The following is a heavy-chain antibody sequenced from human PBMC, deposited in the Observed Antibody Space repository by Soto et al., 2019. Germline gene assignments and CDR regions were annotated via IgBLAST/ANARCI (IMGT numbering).Heavy chain of an antibody. CDR1: GGSISSGGYY. CDR3: ARVNRDGYNGPGWVDP. CDR2: IYYSGST. Sequence: QVQLQESGPGLVKPSQTLSLTCTVSGGSISSGGYYWSWIRQHPGKGMEWIGYIYYSGSTYYNPSLKRRVTISVDTSKNQFSRKLSSVTAADTAVYYCARVNRDGYNGPGWVDPWGQGTLVTVSS. J-gene: IGHJ5*02. D-gene: IGHD5-12*01. V-gene: IGHV4-31*03.